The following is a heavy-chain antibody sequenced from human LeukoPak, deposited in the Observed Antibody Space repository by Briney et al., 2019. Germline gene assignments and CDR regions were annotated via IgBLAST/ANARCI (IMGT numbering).Heavy chain of an antibody. J-gene: IGHJ4*02. CDR2: INHSGDT. D-gene: IGHD4-11*01. Sequence: SETLCLTCAVYGGAFSGYYWSWIRQPPGKGLEWIGEINHSGDTKYNPSLKSRVSMSVDVSKDQFSLKLTSLTAADTAVYYCARGSRNYNNYEGADYWGQGTLVTVSS. V-gene: IGHV4-34*01. CDR3: ARGSRNYNNYEGADY. CDR1: GGAFSGYY.